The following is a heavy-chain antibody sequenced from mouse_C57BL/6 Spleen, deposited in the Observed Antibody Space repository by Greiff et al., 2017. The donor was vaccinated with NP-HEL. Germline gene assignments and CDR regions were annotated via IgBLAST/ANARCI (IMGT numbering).Heavy chain of an antibody. CDR3: ALYDGYPRYYAMDY. D-gene: IGHD2-3*01. CDR1: GYTFTDYY. CDR2: INPNNGGT. J-gene: IGHJ4*01. V-gene: IGHV1-26*01. Sequence: EVQLQQSGPELVKPGASVKISCKASGYTFTDYYMNWVKQSHGKSLEWIGDINPNNGGTSYNQKFKGKATLTVDKSSSPAYMELRSLTSADSAVYYCALYDGYPRYYAMDYWGQGTSVTVSS.